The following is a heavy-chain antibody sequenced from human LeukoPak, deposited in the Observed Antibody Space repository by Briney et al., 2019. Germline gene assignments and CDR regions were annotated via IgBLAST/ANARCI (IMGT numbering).Heavy chain of an antibody. CDR1: GLTFTNFW. Sequence: GGSLRLSCAVSGLTFTNFWMSWVRQAPGRGLEWVANIHPEGNEKYHVESVKGRFTISRDNSNNLLFLQMNGLRVEDTAVYYCAMGDAFSGDHWGQGTLVTVSS. CDR2: IHPEGNEK. J-gene: IGHJ4*02. V-gene: IGHV3-7*01. CDR3: AMGDAFSGDH. D-gene: IGHD3-16*01.